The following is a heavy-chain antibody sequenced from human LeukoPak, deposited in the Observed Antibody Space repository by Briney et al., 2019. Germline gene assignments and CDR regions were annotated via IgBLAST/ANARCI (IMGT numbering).Heavy chain of an antibody. J-gene: IGHJ4*02. CDR2: ISGSGGST. CDR3: ATKRYYDSSGYCYRYFDY. D-gene: IGHD3-22*01. Sequence: PGGSLRLSYAASGFTFSSYAMSWVRQAAGKGLEWVSAISGSGGSTYYADSVKGRFTISRDNSKNTLYLQMNSLRAEDTAVYYCATKRYYDSSGYCYRYFDYWGQGTLVTVSS. CDR1: GFTFSSYA. V-gene: IGHV3-23*01.